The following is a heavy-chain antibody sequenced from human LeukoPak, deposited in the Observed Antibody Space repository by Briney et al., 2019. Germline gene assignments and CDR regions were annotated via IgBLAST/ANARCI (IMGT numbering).Heavy chain of an antibody. V-gene: IGHV4-59*01. Sequence: ETLSLTCTVFGGSISSNYWSWIRQPPGKGLEWIGYIHYSGSTNYNPSLKTRVTISVDTSKNQFSLKLTSVTAADTAVYYCARGIQLWLYHFDFWGQGNRVTVSS. CDR1: GGSISSNY. J-gene: IGHJ4*02. CDR2: IHYSGST. CDR3: ARGIQLWLYHFDF. D-gene: IGHD5-18*01.